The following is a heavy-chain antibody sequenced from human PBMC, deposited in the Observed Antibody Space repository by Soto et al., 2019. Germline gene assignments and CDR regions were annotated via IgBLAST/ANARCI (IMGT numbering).Heavy chain of an antibody. CDR3: ERGHESIMVTAPAY. J-gene: IGHJ4*01. CDR2: IYDDGRI. Sequence: GGSLRLSCAASGFTVSNYYMSWFRQAPGKGLEWVSVIYDDGRIYYADSVKGRFTISRDNSKNTLYLQMNSLRAEDTAVYYCERGHESIMVTAPAYWGHGTLATVSS. D-gene: IGHD2-21*02. V-gene: IGHV3-53*01. CDR1: GFTVSNYY.